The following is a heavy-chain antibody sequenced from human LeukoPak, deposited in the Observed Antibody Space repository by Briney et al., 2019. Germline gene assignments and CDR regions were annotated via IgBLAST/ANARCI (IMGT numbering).Heavy chain of an antibody. D-gene: IGHD5-12*01. CDR1: GYTFTSYD. Sequence: ASVKVSCKASGYTFTSYDINWVRQATGQGLEWMGWMNPNRGNTGYAQKFQGRVTMTEDTSTDTAYMELSSLRSEDTAVYYCATVLYSGYDFDYWGQGTLVTVSS. V-gene: IGHV1-8*01. CDR3: ATVLYSGYDFDY. J-gene: IGHJ4*02. CDR2: MNPNRGNT.